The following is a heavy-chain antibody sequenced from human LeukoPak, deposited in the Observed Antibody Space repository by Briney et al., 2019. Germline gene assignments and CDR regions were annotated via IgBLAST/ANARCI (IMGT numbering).Heavy chain of an antibody. CDR3: AKDPTMVRGVHFDY. Sequence: GGSLRLSCAASGFTFSSYAMSWVRQAPGKGLEWVSAISGSGGGTYYADSVKGRFTISRDNSKNTLYLQMNSLRAEDTAVYYCAKDPTMVRGVHFDYWGQGTLVTVSS. J-gene: IGHJ4*02. CDR2: ISGSGGGT. V-gene: IGHV3-23*01. CDR1: GFTFSSYA. D-gene: IGHD3-10*01.